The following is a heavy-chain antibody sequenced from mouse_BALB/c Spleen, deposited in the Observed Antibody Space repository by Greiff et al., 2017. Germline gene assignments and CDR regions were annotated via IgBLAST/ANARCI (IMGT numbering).Heavy chain of an antibody. CDR3: ARLDGYPDY. Sequence: DVHLVESGGGLVQPGGSLKLSCAASGFTFSSYTMSWVRQTPEKRLEWVAYISNGGGSTYYPDTVKGRFTISRDNAKNTLYLQMSSLKSEDTAMYYCARLDGYPDYWGQGTTLTVSS. CDR1: GFTFSSYT. CDR2: ISNGGGST. V-gene: IGHV5-12-2*01. D-gene: IGHD2-3*01. J-gene: IGHJ2*01.